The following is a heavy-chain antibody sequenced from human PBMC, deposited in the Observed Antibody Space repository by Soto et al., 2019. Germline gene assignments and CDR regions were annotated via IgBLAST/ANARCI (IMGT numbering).Heavy chain of an antibody. J-gene: IGHJ6*02. CDR1: GDSMSNYY. V-gene: IGHV4-59*01. CDR2: ISYSGST. Sequence: SETLSLTCTVPGDSMSNYYWTWMRQPPGKGLEWIGYISYSGSTNYDPSLKSRVTMSVDASKNQFSLILTSVSAADTAVYFCARDYRRRYGMDVWGQGTTVTVSS. CDR3: ARDYRRRYGMDV.